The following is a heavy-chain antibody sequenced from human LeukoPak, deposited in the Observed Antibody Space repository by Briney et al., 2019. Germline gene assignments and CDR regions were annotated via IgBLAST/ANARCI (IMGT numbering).Heavy chain of an antibody. D-gene: IGHD4-17*01. CDR2: IYHSGST. CDR1: GGSISSGGYS. J-gene: IGHJ4*02. CDR3: ASVAGGDYVFDY. V-gene: IGHV4-30-2*01. Sequence: PSQTLSLTCAVSGGSISSGGYSWSWIRQPPGKGLEWIGYIYHSGSTYYNPSLKSRVTISVDRSKNQFSLKLSSVTAADTAVYYCASVAGGDYVFDYWGQGTLVTVSS.